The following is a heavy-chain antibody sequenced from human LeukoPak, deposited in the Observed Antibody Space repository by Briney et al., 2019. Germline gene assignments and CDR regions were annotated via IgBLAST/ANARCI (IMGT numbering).Heavy chain of an antibody. CDR3: AKSSGGGGHDS. CDR2: VYHSGT. Sequence: KSSETLSLTCTVSGYSIGSGHYWAWIRRPPGKGLEWIGCVYHSGTYYKSSLTSRVTISMDTSKNQFSLKLTSVTAADSAFYYCAKSSGGGGHDSWGQGTLVTVSS. J-gene: IGHJ5*01. V-gene: IGHV4-38-2*02. CDR1: GYSIGSGHY. D-gene: IGHD6-25*01.